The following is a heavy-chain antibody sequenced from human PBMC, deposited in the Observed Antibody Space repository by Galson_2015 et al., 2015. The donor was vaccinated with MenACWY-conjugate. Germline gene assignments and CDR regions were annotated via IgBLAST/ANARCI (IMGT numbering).Heavy chain of an antibody. CDR3: AEDLDSGGPYYLES. CDR2: IKQDGSEK. J-gene: IGHJ4*02. V-gene: IGHV3-7*03. Sequence: SLRLSCAASGFTFSKNWMSWVRQAPGKGLEWVANIKQDGSEKYYVDSVKGRFTISRDNAKNSLYLQMNSLRAEDTAVYFCAEDLDSGGPYYLESWGQGTLVTVSS. CDR1: GFTFSKNW. D-gene: IGHD6-19*01.